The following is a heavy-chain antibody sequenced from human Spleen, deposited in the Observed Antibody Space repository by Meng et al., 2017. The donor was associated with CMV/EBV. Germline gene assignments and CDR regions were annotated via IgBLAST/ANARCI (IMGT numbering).Heavy chain of an antibody. Sequence: GESLKISCAASGFTFSSYEMNWVRQAPGKGLEWISYIDTFGSTIYYADSVKGRFTISRDNAKNSLYLQMNSLRAEDTAVYYCARDRLVLFFMGDYFYGMDVWGQGTTVTVSS. CDR2: IDTFGSTI. D-gene: IGHD1-26*01. CDR1: GFTFSSYE. CDR3: ARDRLVLFFMGDYFYGMDV. J-gene: IGHJ6*02. V-gene: IGHV3-48*03.